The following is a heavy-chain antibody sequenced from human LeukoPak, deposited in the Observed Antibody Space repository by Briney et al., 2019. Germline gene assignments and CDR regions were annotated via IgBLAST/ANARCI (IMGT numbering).Heavy chain of an antibody. Sequence: ASVKVSCKVSGYTLTELSMHWVRQAPGKGLEWMGGFDPEDGETIYAQKFQGRVTIPADESTSTAYMELSSLRSEDTAVYYCARETRGFRNWFDPWGQGTLVTVSS. J-gene: IGHJ5*02. CDR1: GYTLTELS. CDR3: ARETRGFRNWFDP. CDR2: FDPEDGET. V-gene: IGHV1-24*01.